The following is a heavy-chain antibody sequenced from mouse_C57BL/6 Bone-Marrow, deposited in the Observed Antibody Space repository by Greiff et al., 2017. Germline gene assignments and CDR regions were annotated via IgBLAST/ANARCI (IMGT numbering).Heavy chain of an antibody. J-gene: IGHJ2*01. Sequence: QVQLQQSGAELARPGASVKLSCKASGYTFTSYGISWVKQRTGQGLEWIGEIYPRSGNTYYNEKFKGKATLTADKSSSTAYMELRSLTSEDSAVXFCARFHYYYGSSYDEYWGQGTTLTVSS. V-gene: IGHV1-81*01. CDR2: IYPRSGNT. CDR1: GYTFTSYG. CDR3: ARFHYYYGSSYDEY. D-gene: IGHD1-1*01.